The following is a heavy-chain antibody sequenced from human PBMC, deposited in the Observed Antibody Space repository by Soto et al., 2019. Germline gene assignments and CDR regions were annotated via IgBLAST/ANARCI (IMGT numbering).Heavy chain of an antibody. CDR1: GFTFSSCG. Sequence: QVQLVESGGGVVQPGRSLRLSCAASGFTFSSCGMHWVRQAPGKGLEWVAVISYDGSNKYYADSVKCRFTISRDNSKNTLYLQMNSLRAEGTAVYYCAKDRSAAGNDWFDPWGQGTLVTVSS. J-gene: IGHJ5*02. V-gene: IGHV3-30*18. D-gene: IGHD6-13*01. CDR3: AKDRSAAGNDWFDP. CDR2: ISYDGSNK.